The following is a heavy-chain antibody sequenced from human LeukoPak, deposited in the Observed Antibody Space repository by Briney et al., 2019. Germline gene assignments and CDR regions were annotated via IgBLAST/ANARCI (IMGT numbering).Heavy chain of an antibody. CDR2: IYYSGST. CDR1: GGSISNYY. V-gene: IGHV4-59*01. D-gene: IGHD6-6*01. CDR3: ARRGYSSSSGWFDP. J-gene: IGHJ5*02. Sequence: SETLSLTCTVSGGSISNYYWSWIRQPPGKGLEWIGYIYYSGSTNYNPSLKSRVTISVDTSKNQFSLKLSSVTAADTAVYYCARRGYSSSSGWFDPWGQGTLVTVSS.